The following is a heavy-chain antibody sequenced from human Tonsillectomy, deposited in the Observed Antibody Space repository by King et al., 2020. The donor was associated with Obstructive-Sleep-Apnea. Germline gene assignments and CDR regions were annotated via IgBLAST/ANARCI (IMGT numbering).Heavy chain of an antibody. CDR2: INHSGST. J-gene: IGHJ4*02. CDR1: GGSFSGHY. D-gene: IGHD4-17*01. CDR3: ARARYGDYRPFDY. Sequence: VQLPQWGAGLLKPSETLSLTCGVYGGSFSGHYWSWIRQPPGKGLEWIGEINHSGSTNYNPSLKSRVTISIDTSKNQFSLKLTSVTAADTAVYYCARARYGDYRPFDYWGQGTLFTVSS. V-gene: IGHV4-34*01.